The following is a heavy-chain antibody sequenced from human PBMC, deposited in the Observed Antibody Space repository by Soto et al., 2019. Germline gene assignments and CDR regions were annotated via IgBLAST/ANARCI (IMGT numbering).Heavy chain of an antibody. J-gene: IGHJ5*02. Sequence: GASVKVSCKASGYTFTSCAMHWVRQAPGQRLEWMGWINAGNGNTKYSQKFQGRVTITRDTSASTAYMELSSLRSEDTAVYYCAREIVGATENWFDPWGQGTLVTVSS. CDR2: INAGNGNT. V-gene: IGHV1-3*01. CDR3: AREIVGATENWFDP. D-gene: IGHD1-26*01. CDR1: GYTFTSCA.